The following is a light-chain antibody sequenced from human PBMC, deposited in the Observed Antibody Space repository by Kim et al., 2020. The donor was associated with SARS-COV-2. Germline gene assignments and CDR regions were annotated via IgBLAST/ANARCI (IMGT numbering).Light chain of an antibody. CDR3: GSYTVTKTLV. CDR2: EVD. V-gene: IGLV2-8*01. J-gene: IGLJ3*02. CDR1: RRDFGAYNY. Sequence: SGTTPCTGTRRDFGAYNYASWYQQHPGKAPKLIVYEVDKRTSGVPDRFSGSKSGNTASLTVSGLRAEDEALYYCGSYTVTKTLVFGGGTQLTVL.